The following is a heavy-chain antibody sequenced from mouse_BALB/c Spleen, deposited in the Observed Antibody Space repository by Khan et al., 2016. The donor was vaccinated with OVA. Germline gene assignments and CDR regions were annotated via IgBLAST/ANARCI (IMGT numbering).Heavy chain of an antibody. CDR3: ARAYYRYDGYYAMDY. Sequence: QVQLKESGPGLVAPSQSLSITCTVSGFSLSRYNLHWVRQPPGKGLEWVGMIWGGGGTDYNSTLKSRLNISKDNSKSQVLLKMISLQTDDTAMYYCARAYYRYDGYYAMDYWGQGTSVTVSS. D-gene: IGHD2-14*01. CDR1: GFSLSRYN. V-gene: IGHV2-6-4*01. J-gene: IGHJ4*01. CDR2: IWGGGGT.